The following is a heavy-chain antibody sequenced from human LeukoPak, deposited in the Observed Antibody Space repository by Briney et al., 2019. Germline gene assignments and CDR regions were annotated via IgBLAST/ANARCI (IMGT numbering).Heavy chain of an antibody. Sequence: PSETLSLTCTVSGGSISSYYWSWIRQPPGEGLEWIGYIYYSGSTNYNPSLKSRVTISVDTSKNQFSLKLSSVTAADTAVYYCARAGIAVAGIDYWGQGTLVTVSS. CDR3: ARAGIAVAGIDY. J-gene: IGHJ4*02. CDR1: GGSISSYY. D-gene: IGHD6-19*01. V-gene: IGHV4-59*01. CDR2: IYYSGST.